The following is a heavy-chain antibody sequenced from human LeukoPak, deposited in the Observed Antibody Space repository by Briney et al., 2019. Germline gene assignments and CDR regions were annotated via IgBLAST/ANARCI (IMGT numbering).Heavy chain of an antibody. CDR1: GFTFSSYW. CDR2: IKQDGSEK. V-gene: IGHV3-7*03. J-gene: IGHJ6*04. D-gene: IGHD2-2*01. Sequence: GGSLRLSCAASGFTFSSYWMSWVRQAPGKGLEWVANIKQDGSEKYYVDSVKGRFTISRDNAKNSLYLQMNSLRAEDTAVYYCARGQRAIGCCSSTSCSFGMDVWGKGTTVTVSS. CDR3: ARGQRAIGCCSSTSCSFGMDV.